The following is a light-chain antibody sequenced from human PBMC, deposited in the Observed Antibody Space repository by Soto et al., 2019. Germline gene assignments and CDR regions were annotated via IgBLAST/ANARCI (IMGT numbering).Light chain of an antibody. CDR3: QQYNSYSLYT. V-gene: IGKV1-5*01. Sequence: DIQMTQSPSTLSASVGDRVTITCRASQSISSWMAWYQQKPGKAPKLLIYDASSLESVVPSRFSGSGSGTEFTLTIISLQPDDFATYYCQQYNSYSLYTFGQGTKLEIK. J-gene: IGKJ2*01. CDR2: DAS. CDR1: QSISSW.